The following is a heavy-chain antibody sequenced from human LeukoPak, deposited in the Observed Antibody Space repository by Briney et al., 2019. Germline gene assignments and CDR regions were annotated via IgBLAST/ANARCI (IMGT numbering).Heavy chain of an antibody. CDR2: ISWNSGSI. CDR3: AKSPAKAKRAGNHFDY. J-gene: IGHJ4*02. Sequence: PGGSLRLSCAASGFTFDDYAMHWVRQAPGEGLEWVSGISWNSGSIGYADSVKGRFTISRDNAKNSLYLQMNSLRAEDTAVYYCAKSPAKAKRAGNHFDYWGQGTLVTVSS. V-gene: IGHV3-9*01. CDR1: GFTFDDYA.